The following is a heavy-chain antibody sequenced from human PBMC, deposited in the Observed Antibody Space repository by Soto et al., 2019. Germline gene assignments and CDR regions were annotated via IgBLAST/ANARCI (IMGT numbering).Heavy chain of an antibody. CDR2: IYSIGSS. D-gene: IGHD2-21*01. CDR1: GGSIRSSSY. V-gene: IGHV4-39*07. J-gene: IGHJ4*02. Sequence: SETLSLTCTVSGGSIRSSSYWGWIRQPPGKGLEWIGSIYSIGSSYYNPSLKSRVTISVDRSKNQFSLKLSSVTAADTAVYYCARGNVVPLDYWGQGTLVTVSS. CDR3: ARGNVVPLDY.